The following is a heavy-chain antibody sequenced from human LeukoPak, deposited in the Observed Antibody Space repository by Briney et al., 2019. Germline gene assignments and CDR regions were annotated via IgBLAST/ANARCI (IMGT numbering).Heavy chain of an antibody. J-gene: IGHJ4*02. CDR2: ISYDGSNK. Sequence: PGRSLRLSCAASGFTFSSYAMHWVRQAQGKGLEWGEVISYDGSNKYYADSVKGRFTISRDNSKNTLYLQMNSLRAEDTAVYYCARERVRGYSYGYLDYWGQGTLVTVSS. D-gene: IGHD5-18*01. CDR1: GFTFSSYA. CDR3: ARERVRGYSYGYLDY. V-gene: IGHV3-30*04.